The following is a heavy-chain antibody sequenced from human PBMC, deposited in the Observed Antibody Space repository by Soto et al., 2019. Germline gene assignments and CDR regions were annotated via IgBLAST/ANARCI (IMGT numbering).Heavy chain of an antibody. CDR3: ARDLMGLARAYYCGSGQLDWFAL. J-gene: IGHJ5*02. Sequence: SETRSLTCAVYGGSFSGYYWSWIRQPPGKGLEWIGEINHSGSTNYNPSLKSRVTISVDTSKNQFSLKLSSVTAADTAVYYCARDLMGLARAYYCGSGQLDWFALWGQRTPVTVSS. CDR2: INHSGST. V-gene: IGHV4-34*01. CDR1: GGSFSGYY. D-gene: IGHD3-10*01.